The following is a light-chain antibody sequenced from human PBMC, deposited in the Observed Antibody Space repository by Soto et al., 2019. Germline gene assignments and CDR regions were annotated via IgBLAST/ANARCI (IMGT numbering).Light chain of an antibody. V-gene: IGKV3-15*01. Sequence: IVMTQSPATLSVSPGESATLSCRASQSVSSKLAWYQQKPGQAPRLLIYGGSTRASGIPARFSGSGSGTEFTLTISSLQSEDFVVYYCQQHNNWPYTFGQGTKVDIK. CDR1: QSVSSK. J-gene: IGKJ2*01. CDR3: QQHNNWPYT. CDR2: GGS.